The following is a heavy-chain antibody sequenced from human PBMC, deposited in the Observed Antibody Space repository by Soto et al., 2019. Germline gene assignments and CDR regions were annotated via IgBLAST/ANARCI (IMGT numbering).Heavy chain of an antibody. J-gene: IGHJ6*02. CDR3: ARHKASSSWYYYYYGMDV. Sequence: GESLKISCKGSGYSFTSYWISWVHQMPGKGLEWMGRIDPSDSYTNYSPSFQGHVTISADKSISTAYLQWSSLKASDTAMYYCARHKASSSWYYYYYGMDVWGQGTTVTVSS. D-gene: IGHD6-13*01. CDR2: IDPSDSYT. V-gene: IGHV5-10-1*01. CDR1: GYSFTSYW.